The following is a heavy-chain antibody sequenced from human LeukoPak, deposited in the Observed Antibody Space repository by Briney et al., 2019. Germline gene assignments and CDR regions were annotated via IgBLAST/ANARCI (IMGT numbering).Heavy chain of an antibody. CDR1: GYTFTSYD. V-gene: IGHV1-8*01. D-gene: IGHD3-16*01. CDR2: MNPNSGNT. CDR3: ARDHPIAGGLRLGPFDY. Sequence: ASVKVSCKASGYTFTSYDINWVRQATGQGLEWMGWMNPNSGNTGYAQKFQGRVTMTRNTSISTAYMELSSLRSEDTAVYYCARDHPIAGGLRLGPFDYWGQGTLVTVSS. J-gene: IGHJ4*02.